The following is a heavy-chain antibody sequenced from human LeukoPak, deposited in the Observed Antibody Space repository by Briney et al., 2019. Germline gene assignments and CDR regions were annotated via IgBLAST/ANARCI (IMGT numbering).Heavy chain of an antibody. J-gene: IGHJ4*02. CDR1: EFTFSTFA. CDR2: ISSSSSYI. CDR3: ARAWDYYDSSGYYYNY. Sequence: GGSLRLSCAASEFTFSTFAMTWVRQAPGKGLEWVSSISSSSSYIYYADSVKGRFTISRDNAKNSLYLQMNSLRAEDTAVYYCARAWDYYDSSGYYYNYWGQGTLVTVSS. V-gene: IGHV3-21*01. D-gene: IGHD3-22*01.